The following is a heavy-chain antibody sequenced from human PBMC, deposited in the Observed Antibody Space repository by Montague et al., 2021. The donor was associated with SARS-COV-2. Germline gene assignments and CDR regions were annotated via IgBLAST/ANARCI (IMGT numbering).Heavy chain of an antibody. CDR1: GGSFSGHY. V-gene: IGHV4-34*01. CDR2: INHSGST. D-gene: IGHD3-10*01. J-gene: IGHJ4*02. CDR3: ARGARQGYGFRLGSFYY. Sequence: SETLSLTCAVYGGSFSGHYWNWIRQPPGKGLEWIGEINHSGSTNNNPSLKSRVTMSVDTSKNQFSLKLSSVTAADTVVYYCARGARQGYGFRLGSFYYWGQGTLVTVS.